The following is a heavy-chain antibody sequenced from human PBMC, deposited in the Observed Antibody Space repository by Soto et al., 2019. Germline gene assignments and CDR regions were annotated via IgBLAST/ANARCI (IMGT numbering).Heavy chain of an antibody. J-gene: IGHJ4*02. CDR3: ARERGSGWTFDY. CDR1: GFPFSTYS. Sequence: GGSLRLSSAASGFPFSTYSMNWVRQAPGKGLEWVSSISSSSTIYYADSVKGRFTISRDNVQNSLYLQMHSLRAEDTAVYYCARERGSGWTFDYWGQGTLVTVSS. V-gene: IGHV3-48*01. CDR2: ISSSSTI. D-gene: IGHD6-19*01.